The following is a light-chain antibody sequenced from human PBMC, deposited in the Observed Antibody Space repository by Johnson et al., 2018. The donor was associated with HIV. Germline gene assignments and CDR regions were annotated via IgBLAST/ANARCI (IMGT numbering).Light chain of an antibody. Sequence: QAVLTQPPSVSAAPRQKVTISCSGSSSNIGNNYVSWYQQLPGTAPKLLIYESNQRPSGIPDRFSASKSGTSATLAITGLQTGDEADYFCGTWDLSLNAYVFGPGTKVTVL. CDR2: ESN. CDR1: SSNIGNNY. J-gene: IGLJ1*01. CDR3: GTWDLSLNAYV. V-gene: IGLV1-51*02.